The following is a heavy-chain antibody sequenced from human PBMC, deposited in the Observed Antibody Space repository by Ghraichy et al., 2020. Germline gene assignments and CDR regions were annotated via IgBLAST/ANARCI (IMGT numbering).Heavy chain of an antibody. CDR1: GGTFSSYA. V-gene: IGHV1-69*13. CDR2: IIPIFGTA. Sequence: SVKVSCKASGGTFSSYAISWVRQAPGQGLEWMGGIIPIFGTASYAQKFQGRVTITADESTSTAYMVLSSLRSEDTAVYYCARIATTSPLDYWGQGTLVTVSS. CDR3: ARIATTSPLDY. J-gene: IGHJ4*02. D-gene: IGHD5-24*01.